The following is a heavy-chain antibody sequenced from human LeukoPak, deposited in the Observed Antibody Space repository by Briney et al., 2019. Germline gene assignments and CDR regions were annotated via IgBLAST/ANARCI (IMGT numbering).Heavy chain of an antibody. CDR2: ISGSGGST. V-gene: IGHV3-23*01. J-gene: IGHJ4*02. D-gene: IGHD6-19*01. CDR3: ARAVAGLAGEYYIDY. CDR1: GFTFSSYA. Sequence: GGSLRLSCAASGFTFSSYAMSWVRQAPGKGLEWVSAISGSGGSTYYADSVKVRFTISRDNAKNSLFLQMNTLRAEDTAVYYCARAVAGLAGEYYIDYWGQGTLVTVSS.